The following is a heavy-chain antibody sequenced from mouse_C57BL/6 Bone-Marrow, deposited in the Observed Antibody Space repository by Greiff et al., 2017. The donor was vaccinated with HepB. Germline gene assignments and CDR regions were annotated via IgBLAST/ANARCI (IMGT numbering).Heavy chain of an antibody. CDR2: ISYDGST. V-gene: IGHV3-6*01. D-gene: IGHD1-1*01. Sequence: EVQLVESGPGLVKPSQSLSLTCSVSGYSITSGYYWNWIRQYPGNQLEWMGYISYDGSTNYNPSLKNRSSITRDTSKNQFFLKLNSVTTEDTATYYCARDYGSSPPYDVWGTGTTVTVSS. CDR3: ARDYGSSPPYDV. J-gene: IGHJ1*03. CDR1: GYSITSGYY.